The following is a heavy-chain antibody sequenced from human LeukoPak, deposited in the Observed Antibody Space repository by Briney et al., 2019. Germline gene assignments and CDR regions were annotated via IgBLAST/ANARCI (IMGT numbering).Heavy chain of an antibody. J-gene: IGHJ4*02. V-gene: IGHV3-7*01. D-gene: IGHD7-27*01. CDR3: AKGLGRDS. CDR2: IKEDGSEK. CDR1: GFTFSTHW. Sequence: PGGSLRLSCAASGFTFSTHWMTWFRQAPGKGLEWVANIKEDGSEKYYADSVKGRFSISRDNTKNSLYLQMGRLRVEDAAMYYCAKGLGRDSWGQGTLVTVSP.